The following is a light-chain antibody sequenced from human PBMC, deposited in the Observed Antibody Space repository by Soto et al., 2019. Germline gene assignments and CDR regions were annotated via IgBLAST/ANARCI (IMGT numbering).Light chain of an antibody. CDR1: QSVLYSSNNKNY. V-gene: IGKV4-1*01. CDR2: WAS. CDR3: QQYYSTQG. J-gene: IGKJ1*01. Sequence: DIVMTQSPDSLAVSLGERATINCKSSQSVLYSSNNKNYLAWYQQKPGQPPKLLIYWASTRESGVPDRFSGSGSGTDFTLTISSLQAEDVSFYYCQQYYSTQGFGQGTKVEIK.